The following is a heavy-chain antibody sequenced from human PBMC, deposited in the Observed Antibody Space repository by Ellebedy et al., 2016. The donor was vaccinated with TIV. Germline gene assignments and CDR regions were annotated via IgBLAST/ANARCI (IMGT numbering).Heavy chain of an antibody. V-gene: IGHV1-18*01. CDR1: GYSFTSYS. D-gene: IGHD3-10*01. Sequence: AASVKVSCKASGYSFTSYSISWVRQAPGQGLEWMGWISVYNANTNYAQKLQGRVTMTTDKSTSTAYMELRSLRSDDTAVYYCARVKAGAFDIWGQGTMVTVSS. CDR3: ARVKAGAFDI. CDR2: ISVYNANT. J-gene: IGHJ3*02.